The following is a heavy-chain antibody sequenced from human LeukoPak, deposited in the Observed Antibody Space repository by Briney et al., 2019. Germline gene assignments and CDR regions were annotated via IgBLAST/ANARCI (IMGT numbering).Heavy chain of an antibody. CDR1: GGSFSGYY. CDR2: INHSGST. V-gene: IGHV4-34*01. CDR3: ASWQLGYFDY. Sequence: SETLSLTCAVYGGSFSGYYWSWIRQPPGKGLEWIGEINHSGSTNYSPPLKSRATISVNTSKKNFSLKLSSVTAADSAVYYCASWQLGYFDYWGQGTLVTVSS. J-gene: IGHJ4*02. D-gene: IGHD6-13*01.